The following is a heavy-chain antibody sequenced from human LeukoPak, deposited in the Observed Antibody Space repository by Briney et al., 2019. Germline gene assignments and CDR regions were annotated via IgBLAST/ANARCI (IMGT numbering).Heavy chain of an antibody. CDR1: GYSFTTYW. CDR2: SYPGDSDT. D-gene: IGHD5-18*01. J-gene: IGHJ4*02. V-gene: IGHV5-51*01. Sequence: GESLKTSCKGSGYSFTTYWIGWVRQMPGKGLEWMGISYPGDSDTRYSPSFQGQVTISADKSISTAYLQWSSLKASDTAMYYGARHDTAMGPFDYWGQGTLVTVSS. CDR3: ARHDTAMGPFDY.